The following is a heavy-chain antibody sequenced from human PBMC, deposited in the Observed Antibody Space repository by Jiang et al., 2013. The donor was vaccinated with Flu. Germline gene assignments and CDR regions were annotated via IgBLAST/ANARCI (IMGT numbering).Heavy chain of an antibody. Sequence: QLVESGGDLVQPGGSLRLSCAASGFTFSRFWMTWVRQAPGKGLAWVSTISGSGGSTDYADSVKGRFTISRDNSKNTLYLQMNSLRAEDTAVYYCAKEKGAPNFGMDVWGKGTTVAVSS. CDR3: AKEKGAPNFGMDV. CDR2: ISGSGGST. CDR1: GFTFSRFW. J-gene: IGHJ6*04. D-gene: IGHD3-16*01. V-gene: IGHV3-23*04.